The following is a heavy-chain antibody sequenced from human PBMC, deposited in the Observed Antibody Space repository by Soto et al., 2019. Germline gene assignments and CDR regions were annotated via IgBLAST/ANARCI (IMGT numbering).Heavy chain of an antibody. CDR2: IIPIFGTA. CDR3: ARDLPGYCSSTSCRGWFDP. J-gene: IGHJ5*02. Sequence: QVQLVQSGAEVKKPGSSVKVSCKASGGTFSSYAISWVRQAPGQGLEWMGGIIPIFGTANYAQTFQGRVTITADESTSTAYMELSSLRSEDTAVYYCARDLPGYCSSTSCRGWFDPWGQGTLVTVSS. V-gene: IGHV1-69*01. D-gene: IGHD2-2*01. CDR1: GGTFSSYA.